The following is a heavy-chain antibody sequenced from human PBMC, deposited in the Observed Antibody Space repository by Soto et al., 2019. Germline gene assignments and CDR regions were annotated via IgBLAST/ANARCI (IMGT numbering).Heavy chain of an antibody. CDR3: AKDVVITMIVVKGSFDY. D-gene: IGHD3-22*01. CDR1: GFTFSSYA. V-gene: IGHV3-23*01. J-gene: IGHJ4*02. Sequence: EVQLLESGGGLVQPGGSLRLSCAASGFTFSSYAMSWVRQAPGKGLEWVSAISGSGGSTYYADSVKGRFTISRDNSKNTLYLQMNSLRAEDTAVYYCAKDVVITMIVVKGSFDYWGQGTLVTVSS. CDR2: ISGSGGST.